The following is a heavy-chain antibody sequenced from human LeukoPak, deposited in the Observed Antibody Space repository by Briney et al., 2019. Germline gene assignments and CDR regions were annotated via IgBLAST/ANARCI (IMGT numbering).Heavy chain of an antibody. V-gene: IGHV4-59*01. CDR2: VYYIGTT. CDR3: AKNTSSSPWFDP. D-gene: IGHD6-6*01. Sequence: AETLSLTCAVYGVSFSGYYWSWIRQPPGKGLEWIGNVYYIGTTSYNSSLKSRVTISVDTSKNQFSLEVTSVTAADTAVYYCAKNTSSSPWFDPWGQGTLVTVSS. CDR1: GVSFSGYY. J-gene: IGHJ5*02.